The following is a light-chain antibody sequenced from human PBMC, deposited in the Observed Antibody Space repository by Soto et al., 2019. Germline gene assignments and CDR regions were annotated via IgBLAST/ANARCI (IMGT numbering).Light chain of an antibody. Sequence: EIVMTQSPATLSVSPGERATLSCRASQSVYSNLAWYQQTPGQAPRLLIYGASTRATGIPARFSGSGSGTDFTLTISSLQSEDFAVYYCQQYNNWPLTFGGGTKVEIK. J-gene: IGKJ4*01. CDR2: GAS. CDR1: QSVYSN. V-gene: IGKV3D-15*01. CDR3: QQYNNWPLT.